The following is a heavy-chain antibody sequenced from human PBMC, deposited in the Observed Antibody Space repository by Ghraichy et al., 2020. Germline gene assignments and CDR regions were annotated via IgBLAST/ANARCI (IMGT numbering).Heavy chain of an antibody. CDR3: ARIAAAGARYFDL. J-gene: IGHJ2*01. D-gene: IGHD6-13*01. Sequence: SETLSLTCTVSGGSITSSTYYWGWVRQPPGKGLEWIGTIYYSGISYYNPSLKSRVTISVDTSKNQFSLKLTSVTAADPAVYYCARIAAAGARYFDLWGRGTLVIVSS. V-gene: IGHV4-39*01. CDR2: IYYSGIS. CDR1: GGSITSSTYY.